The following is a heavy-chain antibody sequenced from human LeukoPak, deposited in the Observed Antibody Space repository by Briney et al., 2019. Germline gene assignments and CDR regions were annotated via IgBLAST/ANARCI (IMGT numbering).Heavy chain of an antibody. D-gene: IGHD3-16*02. V-gene: IGHV5-51*01. Sequence: GESLKISCKGSGYSFTSYRIGWVRQMPGKGLEWMGIIYPGDSDTRYSPSFQGQVTISADKSISTAYLQWSSLKASDTAMYYCARVVTFGGVIVYFDYWGQGTLVTVSS. J-gene: IGHJ4*02. CDR2: IYPGDSDT. CDR3: ARVVTFGGVIVYFDY. CDR1: GYSFTSYR.